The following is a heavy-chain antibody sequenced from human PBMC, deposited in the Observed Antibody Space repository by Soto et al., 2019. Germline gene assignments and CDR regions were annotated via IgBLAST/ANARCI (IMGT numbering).Heavy chain of an antibody. CDR3: AVSRSAARVTPDF. CDR2: SAAYNDDT. CDR1: GYSVSDYG. V-gene: IGHV1-18*01. J-gene: IGHJ4*02. D-gene: IGHD4-17*01. Sequence: QVQLVQSGAEVKKPGSSVKVSCKTAGYSVSDYGVTWVRQAPGEGPQWRGWSAAYNDDTDYAQRFEGRVTMTTDTSTSTAYMELSSLTSDDSAVYYCAVSRSAARVTPDFWGQGTLVTVSS.